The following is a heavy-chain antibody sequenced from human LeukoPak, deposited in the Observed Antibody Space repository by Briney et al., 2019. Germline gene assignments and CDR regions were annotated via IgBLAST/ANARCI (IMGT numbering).Heavy chain of an antibody. J-gene: IGHJ6*03. CDR1: GYTFTSYD. CDR2: IIPIFGTA. V-gene: IGHV1-69*05. Sequence: WASVKVSCKASGYTFTSYDINWVRQAPGQGLEWMGGIIPIFGTANYAQKFQGRVTITTDESTSTAYMELSSLRSEDTAVYYCARSPTYYMDVWGKGTTVTVSS. CDR3: ARSPTYYMDV.